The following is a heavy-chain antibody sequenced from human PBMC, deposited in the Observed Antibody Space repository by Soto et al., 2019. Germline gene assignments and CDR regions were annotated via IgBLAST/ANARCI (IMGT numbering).Heavy chain of an antibody. D-gene: IGHD2-8*01. J-gene: IGHJ6*02. CDR1: GYTLTELS. CDR3: ATDLCTNGVCYYYGMDV. CDR2: FDPEDGET. Sequence: ASVKVSCKVSGYTLTELSMHWVRQAPGKVLEWMGGFDPEDGETIYAQKFQGRVTMTEDTSTDTAYMELSSLRSEDTAVYYCATDLCTNGVCYYYGMDVWGQGTTVTVSS. V-gene: IGHV1-24*01.